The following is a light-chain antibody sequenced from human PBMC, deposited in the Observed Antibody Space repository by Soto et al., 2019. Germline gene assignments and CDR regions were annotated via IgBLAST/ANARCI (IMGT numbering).Light chain of an antibody. CDR1: QTISSW. Sequence: DIQITQSPSTLSGSVGYRVTITFRASQTISSWLAWYQQKPGKAPKLLIYDASSLESGVPSRFSGSGSGTEFTLTISSLQPDDFATYYCQHYNSYSEAFGQGTKVDIK. J-gene: IGKJ1*01. CDR2: DAS. CDR3: QHYNSYSEA. V-gene: IGKV1-5*01.